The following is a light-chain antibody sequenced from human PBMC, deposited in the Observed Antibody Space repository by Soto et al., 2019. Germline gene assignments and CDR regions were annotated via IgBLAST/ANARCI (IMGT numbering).Light chain of an antibody. CDR2: GNS. CDR1: RSNIGAGYD. J-gene: IGLJ3*02. Sequence: QSALTQPPSVSGAPGQRVTISCTGSRSNIGAGYDGHWYQQLPGTAPKLLIYGNSNRPSGVPDRFSGSKSGTSASLAITGLQAPDEAHYYCQSYDSSLSGSGVFGRGTKLTVL. CDR3: QSYDSSLSGSGV. V-gene: IGLV1-40*01.